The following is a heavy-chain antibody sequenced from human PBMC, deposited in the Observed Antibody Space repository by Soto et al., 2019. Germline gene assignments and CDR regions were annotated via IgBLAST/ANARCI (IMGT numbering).Heavy chain of an antibody. Sequence: GGSLRLSCAASGFTFSSYGMHWVRQAPGKGLEWVAVIWYDGSNKYYADSVKGRFTISRDNSKNTLYLQMNSLRAEDTAVYYCARAIGPSLAGDYWGQGTLVTVSS. J-gene: IGHJ4*02. CDR1: GFTFSSYG. V-gene: IGHV3-33*01. CDR2: IWYDGSNK. CDR3: ARAIGPSLAGDY. D-gene: IGHD3-10*01.